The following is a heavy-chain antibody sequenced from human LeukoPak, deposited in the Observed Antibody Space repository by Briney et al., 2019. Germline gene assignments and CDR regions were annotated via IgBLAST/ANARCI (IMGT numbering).Heavy chain of an antibody. V-gene: IGHV4-34*09. CDR3: ARAPLSSGMDV. J-gene: IGHJ6*02. CDR1: GGSFSGYY. Sequence: SETLSLTCAVYGGSFSGYYWSWIRQPPGKGLEWIGEINHGGSTNYNPSLKSRVTISVDTSKNQFSLKLSSVTAADTAVYYCARAPLSSGMDVWGQGTTVTVSS. CDR2: INHGGST.